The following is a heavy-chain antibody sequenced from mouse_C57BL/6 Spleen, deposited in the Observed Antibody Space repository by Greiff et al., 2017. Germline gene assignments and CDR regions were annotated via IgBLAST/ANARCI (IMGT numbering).Heavy chain of an antibody. D-gene: IGHD4-1*01. V-gene: IGHV1-69*01. CDR1: GYTFTSYW. CDR3: GRRMEKLRGFDY. J-gene: IGHJ2*01. CDR2: IDPSDSYT. Sequence: QVQLQQPGAELVMPGASVKLSCKASGYTFTSYWMHWVKQRPGQGLEWIGEIDPSDSYTNYNQKFKGKSTLTVDKSSSTAYMQLSSLTSEDSAVYYCGRRMEKLRGFDYWGQGTTLTVSS.